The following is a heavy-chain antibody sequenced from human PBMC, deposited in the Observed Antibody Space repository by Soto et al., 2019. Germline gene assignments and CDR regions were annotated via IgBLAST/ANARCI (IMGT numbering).Heavy chain of an antibody. CDR1: GGSISSGGYS. V-gene: IGHV4-30-2*01. D-gene: IGHD3-3*01. J-gene: IGHJ5*02. Sequence: SETLSLTCAVSGGSISSGGYSWSWIRQPPGKGLEWIGYIYHSGSPYYNPSLKSRVTISVDRSKNQFSLKLSSVTAADTAVYYCARAGYYDFWSGVGWFDPWGQGTLVTVSS. CDR3: ARAGYYDFWSGVGWFDP. CDR2: IYHSGSP.